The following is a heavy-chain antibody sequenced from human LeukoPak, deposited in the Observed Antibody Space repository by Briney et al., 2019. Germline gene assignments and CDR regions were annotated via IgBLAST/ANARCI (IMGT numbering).Heavy chain of an antibody. Sequence: GGSLRLSCSASGFTFSNYAMNWVRQAPGKGLEWVSAIGGSGGSSYYADSVKGRVTISRDNSKNTLYLQMNSLRAEDTAVYYCARKAGYYYGSGDYWGQGTLVTVSS. J-gene: IGHJ4*02. V-gene: IGHV3-23*01. CDR3: ARKAGYYYGSGDY. CDR1: GFTFSNYA. D-gene: IGHD3-10*01. CDR2: IGGSGGSS.